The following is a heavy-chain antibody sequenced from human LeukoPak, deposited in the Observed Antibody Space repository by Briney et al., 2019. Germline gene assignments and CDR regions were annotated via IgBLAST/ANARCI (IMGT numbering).Heavy chain of an antibody. CDR2: ISSSSSYI. D-gene: IGHD3-10*01. Sequence: PGGSLRLSCAASGFPLSSYGMHWVRQAPGKGLEWVSSISSSSSYIYYADSVKGRFTISRDNAKNSLYLQMNSLRAEDTAVYYCARDLYGSGRYQRDYWGQGTLVTVSS. V-gene: IGHV3-21*01. J-gene: IGHJ4*02. CDR1: GFPLSSYG. CDR3: ARDLYGSGRYQRDY.